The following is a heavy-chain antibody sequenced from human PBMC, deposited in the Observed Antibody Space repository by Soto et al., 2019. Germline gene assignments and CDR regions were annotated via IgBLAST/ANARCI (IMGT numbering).Heavy chain of an antibody. Sequence: QVQLVQSGAEVKKPGSSVRVSCKASGATFSNYVISWVRQAPGQVLEWMGEVIPILGTSSPAQNFQDRVTITADKSTSTAYMELSSLRSEDTASYCCRLTYDTSGSGLDYWGQGTLVTVSS. CDR1: GATFSNYV. CDR3: RLTYDTSGSGLDY. D-gene: IGHD3-22*01. CDR2: VIPILGTS. V-gene: IGHV1-69*06. J-gene: IGHJ4*02.